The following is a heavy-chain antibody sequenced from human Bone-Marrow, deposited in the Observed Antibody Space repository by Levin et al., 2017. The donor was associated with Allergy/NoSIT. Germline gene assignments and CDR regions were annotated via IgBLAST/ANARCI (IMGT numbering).Heavy chain of an antibody. CDR2: ISYDGSNK. D-gene: IGHD6-19*01. CDR1: GFTFSSYA. Sequence: GGSLRLSCAASGFTFSSYAMHWVRQAPGKGLEWVAVISYDGSNKYYADSVKGRFTISRDNSKNTLYLQMNSLRAEDTAVYYCARNIAVATLPYYYYGMDVWGQGTTVTVSS. V-gene: IGHV3-30-3*01. CDR3: ARNIAVATLPYYYYGMDV. J-gene: IGHJ6*02.